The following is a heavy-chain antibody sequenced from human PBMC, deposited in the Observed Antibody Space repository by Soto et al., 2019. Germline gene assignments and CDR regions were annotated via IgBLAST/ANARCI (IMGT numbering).Heavy chain of an antibody. D-gene: IGHD3-10*01. J-gene: IGHJ4*02. V-gene: IGHV4-30-2*01. Sequence: PSETLSLTCAVSGGSISSGGYSWSWIRQPPGKGLEWIGYIYHSGSTYYNPSLKSRVTMSVDRSKNQFSLKMRSVTAADTAVYYCARGVRPGLGDYYFDYWGQGTLVTVSS. CDR3: ARGVRPGLGDYYFDY. CDR1: GGSISSGGYS. CDR2: IYHSGST.